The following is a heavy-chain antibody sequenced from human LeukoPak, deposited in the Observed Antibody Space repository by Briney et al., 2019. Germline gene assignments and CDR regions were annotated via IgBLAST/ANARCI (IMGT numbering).Heavy chain of an antibody. CDR2: INHSGST. V-gene: IGHV4-34*01. CDR3: ARQSPHYDFWSGSQGYFDY. J-gene: IGHJ4*02. Sequence: SETLSLTCAVYGGSFSGYYWCWIRQPPGKGLEWIGEINHSGSTSYNPSLKSRVTISVDTSKNQFSLKLSSVTAADTAVYYCARQSPHYDFWSGSQGYFDYWGQGTLVTVSS. D-gene: IGHD3-3*01. CDR1: GGSFSGYY.